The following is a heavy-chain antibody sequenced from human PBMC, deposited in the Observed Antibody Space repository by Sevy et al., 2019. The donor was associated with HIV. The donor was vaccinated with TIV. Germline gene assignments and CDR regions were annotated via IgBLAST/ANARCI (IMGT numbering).Heavy chain of an antibody. CDR3: AREIYFYENSGFYYFDS. CDR1: VASVSSGTYY. Sequence: SETLSLTCNVSVASVSSGTYYWTWIRQPPGKDLEWTGHVSYSGRTNYNPSLKSRVTISEDTSKNQFSLSLNSVTAADTATYYCAREIYFYENSGFYYFDSWGLGILVTVSS. D-gene: IGHD3-22*01. V-gene: IGHV4-61*01. J-gene: IGHJ4*02. CDR2: VSYSGRT.